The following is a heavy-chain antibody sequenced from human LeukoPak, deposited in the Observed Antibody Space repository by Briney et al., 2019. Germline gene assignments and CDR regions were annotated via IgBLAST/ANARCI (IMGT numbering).Heavy chain of an antibody. CDR3: GSQYYGDWFDP. V-gene: IGHV5-51*01. J-gene: IGHJ5*02. Sequence: GESLKISCKASGYSFSNYWIGWVRQMPGKGLEWMGIIYPGDSESRYSPSFQGQVTISVDKSTSTAYLQWSSLKASDTAMYYCGSQYYGDWFDPWGQGTLVIVSS. D-gene: IGHD3-16*01. CDR1: GYSFSNYW. CDR2: IYPGDSES.